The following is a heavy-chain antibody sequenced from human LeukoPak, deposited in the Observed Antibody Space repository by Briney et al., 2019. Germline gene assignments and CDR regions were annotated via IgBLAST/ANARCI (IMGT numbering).Heavy chain of an antibody. J-gene: IGHJ4*02. CDR1: GGCISSGGYY. D-gene: IGHD3-22*01. CDR3: ARVYDSSGPYFDY. CDR2: IYYSGNT. V-gene: IGHV4-31*03. Sequence: SETLSLTCTVSGGCISSGGYYWSWIRQHPGRGLEWIGYIYYSGNTYYSPSLKSRITISVDTSKNQFSLKLTSVTAADTAVYYCARVYDSSGPYFDYWGQGTLVTVSS.